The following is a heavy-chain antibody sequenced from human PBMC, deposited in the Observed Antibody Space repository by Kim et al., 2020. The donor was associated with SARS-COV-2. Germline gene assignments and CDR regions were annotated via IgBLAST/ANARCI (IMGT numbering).Heavy chain of an antibody. D-gene: IGHD5-12*01. CDR3: VKGAWLDY. CDR2: DDST. V-gene: IGHV3-23*01. Sequence: DDSTYYAESVKGLFTVSRYSARNTLFLQMHSLRADDTAFYYCVKGAWLDYWGPGTLVTVSS. J-gene: IGHJ4*02.